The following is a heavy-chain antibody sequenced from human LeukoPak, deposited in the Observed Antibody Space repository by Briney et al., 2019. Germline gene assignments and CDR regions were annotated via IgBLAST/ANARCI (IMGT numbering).Heavy chain of an antibody. CDR1: GFTFSSYG. J-gene: IGHJ6*02. D-gene: IGHD6-13*01. Sequence: GGSLRLSCAASGFTFSSYGMHWVRQAPGKGLEWVAVIWDDGSNKYYADSVKGRFTISRDNSKNTLYLQMNSLRAEDTAVYYCARDMYSSSWFLNYYYYYGMDVWGQGTTVTVSS. CDR3: ARDMYSSSWFLNYYYYYGMDV. CDR2: IWDDGSNK. V-gene: IGHV3-33*01.